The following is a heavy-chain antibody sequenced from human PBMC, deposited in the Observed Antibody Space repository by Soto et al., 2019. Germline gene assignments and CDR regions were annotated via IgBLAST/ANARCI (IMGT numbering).Heavy chain of an antibody. CDR1: GFTVSSNY. J-gene: IGHJ1*01. Sequence: GGSLRLSCAASGFTVSSNYMSWVRQAPGKGLEWVSVIYSGGSTYYADSVKGRFTISRDNSKNTLYLQMNSLRAEDTAVYYCARGLLDIEVSAIWGQGTLVTVSS. V-gene: IGHV3-66*01. CDR3: ARGLLDIEVSAI. D-gene: IGHD2-8*01. CDR2: IYSGGST.